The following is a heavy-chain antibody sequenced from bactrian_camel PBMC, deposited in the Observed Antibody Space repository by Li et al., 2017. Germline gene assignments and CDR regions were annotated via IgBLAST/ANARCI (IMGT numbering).Heavy chain of an antibody. CDR2: ISSDGAT. J-gene: IGHJ6*01. CDR3: TAHLRTGGQTDRWSDFAY. D-gene: IGHD1*01. CDR1: GFTFDDSD. V-gene: IGHV3S63*01. Sequence: HVQLVESGGGSVQAGESLRLSCTASGFTFDDSDMGWYRQAPGSDCELVSSISSDGATYYADSVKGRFTISQDNAKNTVYLQMNLLQPEDTAMYYCTAHLRTGGQTDRWSDFAYRGQGTQVTVS.